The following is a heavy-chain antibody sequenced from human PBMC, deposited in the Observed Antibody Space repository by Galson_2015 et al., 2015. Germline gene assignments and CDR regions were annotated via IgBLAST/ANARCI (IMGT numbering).Heavy chain of an antibody. CDR2: ISSDGSTT. D-gene: IGHD2-2*01. V-gene: IGHV3-74*01. CDR1: GLYFSDYW. Sequence: SLRLSCAASGLYFSDYWMHWVRQAPGKGLMWVSRISSDGSTTDYADSVKGRFTISRDNAKNTLYLQMNSLRAEDTAVYYCARAGTSWSHWFDPWGQGTLVTVSS. CDR3: ARAGTSWSHWFDP. J-gene: IGHJ5*02.